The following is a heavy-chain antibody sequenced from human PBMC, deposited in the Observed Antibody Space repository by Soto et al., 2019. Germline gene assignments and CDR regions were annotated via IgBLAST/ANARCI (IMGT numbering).Heavy chain of an antibody. CDR3: AAPRDEYGSGVSWFTYGMDL. CDR2: LDGAGGST. CDR1: GFTFSDYA. V-gene: IGHV3-23*01. J-gene: IGHJ6*02. Sequence: GGSLRLSCLASGFTFSDYAMTWVRHVPGRGLEWVASLDGAGGSTYYADSVRGRFTISRDNSQNTLFLQMKRLTVDDTAIYYCAAPRDEYGSGVSWFTYGMDLWGQGTTVTVSS. D-gene: IGHD3-10*01.